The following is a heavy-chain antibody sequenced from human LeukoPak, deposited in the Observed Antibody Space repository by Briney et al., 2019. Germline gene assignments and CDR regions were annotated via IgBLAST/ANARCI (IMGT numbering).Heavy chain of an antibody. CDR2: IGSSAGTT. D-gene: IGHD2-8*01. CDR3: AKGTNNGRPNSFFXHGMDV. CDR1: GFTFSSYA. V-gene: IGHV3-23*01. Sequence: GESLRLSCAASGFTFSSYAMAWVRQAPGKGLEWVSTIGSSAGTTLYADSVKGRFTISRDNSKNTLYLQINSLRAEDTALYYCAKGTNNGRPNSFFXHGMDVWGQGTTVTXSS. J-gene: IGHJ6*02.